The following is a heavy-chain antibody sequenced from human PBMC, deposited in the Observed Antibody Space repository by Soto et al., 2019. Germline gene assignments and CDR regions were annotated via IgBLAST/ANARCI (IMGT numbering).Heavy chain of an antibody. CDR1: GYNFNRYW. CDR3: ARRIGLNHFDY. J-gene: IGHJ4*02. D-gene: IGHD2-15*01. Sequence: GESLKISCKGSGYNFNRYWIGWVRQMPGKGLEWMGIIYPDDSDTRYSPSFEGQVTISADKSISTVYLQWSSLKASDSAMYYCARRIGLNHFDYWGQGTLVTVSS. CDR2: IYPDDSDT. V-gene: IGHV5-51*01.